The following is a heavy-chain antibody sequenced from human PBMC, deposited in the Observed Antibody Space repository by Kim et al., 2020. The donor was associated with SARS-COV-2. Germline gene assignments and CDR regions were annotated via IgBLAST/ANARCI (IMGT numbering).Heavy chain of an antibody. CDR1: GFSFSSYA. V-gene: IGHV3-23*01. J-gene: IGHJ4*02. Sequence: GGSLRLSCAASGFSFSSYAMSWVRQAPGKGLEWVSAISGSGGCTYYADSVKGRFTISRDHSKQPLYLQMNSMRAEATDVYYWAKDARLLKIPHWGQGTLVTDSS. CDR3: AKDARLLKIPH. D-gene: IGHD3-10*01. CDR2: ISGSGGCT.